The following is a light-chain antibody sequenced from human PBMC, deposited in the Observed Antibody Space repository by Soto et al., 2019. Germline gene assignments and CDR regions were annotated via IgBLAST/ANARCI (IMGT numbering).Light chain of an antibody. CDR3: SANDDILGGPV. CDR1: NSNVETNY. V-gene: IGLV1-47*02. CDR2: SND. J-gene: IGLJ2*01. Sequence: QSVLTQPPSASGTPGQRVTISCSGSNSNVETNYVYWYQQVAGTAPKLLIYSNDQRPSWVPDRFSASKSGTSASLDISGLRSEDEADYYCSANDDILGGPVFGGGTQLTVL.